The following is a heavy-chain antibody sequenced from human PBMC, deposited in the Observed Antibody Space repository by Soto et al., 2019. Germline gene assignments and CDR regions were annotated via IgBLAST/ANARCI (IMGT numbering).Heavy chain of an antibody. D-gene: IGHD3-3*01. J-gene: IGHJ4*02. V-gene: IGHV4-34*01. CDR1: GGSFSDYY. CDR2: VNHGGST. Sequence: SETLSLTCTVYGGSFSDYYCTWIRQPQGKGLEWIGEVNHGGSTHYNQSLKSRVSISVDTSKKQFSLNLTFVTAAVTAFYYCAREWWSGSLIVGALGGEGTLVTVSS. CDR3: AREWWSGSLIVGAL.